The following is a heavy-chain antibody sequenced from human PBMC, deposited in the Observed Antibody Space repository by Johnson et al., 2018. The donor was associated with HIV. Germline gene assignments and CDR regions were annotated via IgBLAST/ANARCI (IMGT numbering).Heavy chain of an antibody. CDR3: ARRVEGRRSANDAFDI. Sequence: QVQLVESGGGLVKPGGSLRLSCAASGFTFSDYYMSWIRQAPGKGLEWVAVISYDGSTIYYADSVQGRFTISRDNSKNSLYLQMNSLRAEDTAVYYCARRVEGRRSANDAFDIWGQGTMVTVSS. J-gene: IGHJ3*02. D-gene: IGHD1-1*01. V-gene: IGHV3-11*04. CDR2: ISYDGSTI. CDR1: GFTFSDYY.